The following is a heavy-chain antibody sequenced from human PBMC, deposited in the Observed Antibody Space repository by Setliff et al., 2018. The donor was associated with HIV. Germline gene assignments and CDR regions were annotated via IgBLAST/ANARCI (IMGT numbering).Heavy chain of an antibody. CDR3: ARTHYNLNLLEYYYYYYMDV. Sequence: SETLSLTCTVSGGSISSYYWSWIRQPPGKGLEWIGFIYYSGNTYYNPSLKRRVSMSVDTSKNQFSLNLSSMTAADTAVYYCARTHYNLNLLEYYYYYYMDVWGKGTTVTVSS. J-gene: IGHJ6*03. D-gene: IGHD1-1*01. CDR2: IYYSGNT. CDR1: GGSISSYY. V-gene: IGHV4-59*06.